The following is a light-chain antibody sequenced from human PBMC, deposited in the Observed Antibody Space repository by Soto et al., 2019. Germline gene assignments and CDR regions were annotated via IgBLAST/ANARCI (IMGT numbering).Light chain of an antibody. V-gene: IGKV3-15*01. CDR3: QQSNNWPWT. CDR2: GAS. J-gene: IGKJ1*01. CDR1: QSVSSN. Sequence: EIVITQSPSTVSVSPGERASLSCRASQSVSSNLAWYQYTPGQAPRLLIYGASTRATGIPARFSGSGSGTEFTLTISSLQSEDFAVYYCQQSNNWPWTFGQGTKVDIK.